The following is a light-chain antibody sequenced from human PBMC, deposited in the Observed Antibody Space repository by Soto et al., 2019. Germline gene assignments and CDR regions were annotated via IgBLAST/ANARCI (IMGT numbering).Light chain of an antibody. V-gene: IGLV2-14*03. CDR3: SSYTRGPLDV. Sequence: QSALSQPASVSGCPGQSITMSCTGISADVGTSNFVSCYQHHPGKAPSLILYDVANRPSAVSNRFSGSKSGGTASLTISGLQADDGADYYCSSYTRGPLDVFGTGTKVTVL. CDR1: SADVGTSNF. CDR2: DVA. J-gene: IGLJ1*01.